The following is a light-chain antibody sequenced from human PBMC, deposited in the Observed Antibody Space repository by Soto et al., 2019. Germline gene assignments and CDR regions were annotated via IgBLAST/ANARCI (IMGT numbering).Light chain of an antibody. CDR2: RAS. CDR3: QQYHNLWT. CDR1: HYIYSN. Sequence: ATLSVSPGERSTLSCTASHYIYSNVAWFQQRPGQPPRLLIYRASTSATGTPARFTGSGSGTEFTLTITSLQSEDFALYYCQQYHNLWTFGQGTRLEIK. V-gene: IGKV3-15*01. J-gene: IGKJ5*01.